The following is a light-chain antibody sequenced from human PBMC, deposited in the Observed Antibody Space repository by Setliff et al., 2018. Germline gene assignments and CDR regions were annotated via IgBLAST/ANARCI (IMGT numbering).Light chain of an antibody. CDR3: CSYVGSHTLRV. J-gene: IGLJ1*01. Sequence: ALTQPASVSGSPGQSITISCTGTSSDVGGSNYVSWYQQHPGRAPKLMIYDVYRRPSGVPDRFSGSKSGNTASLTISGLQAEDEADYYCCSYVGSHTLRVFGTGTKVTVL. CDR1: SSDVGGSNY. V-gene: IGLV2-11*01. CDR2: DVY.